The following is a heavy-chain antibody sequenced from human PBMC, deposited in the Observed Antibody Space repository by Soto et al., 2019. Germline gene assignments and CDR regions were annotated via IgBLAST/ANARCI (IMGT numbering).Heavy chain of an antibody. D-gene: IGHD1-1*01. CDR2: VKTKAEGATT. CDR3: TSRIRTTNDN. V-gene: IGHV3-15*07. J-gene: IGHJ4*02. Sequence: EVQLVESGGGLVKPGESLRLPCVASGFPFTTVWMNWVRQAPGKGPEWLGRVKTKAEGATTDYAAPAKGRFTILRDDSINTVYLQMTSLRIEDTALYYCTSRIRTTNDNWGQGTLVTVSS. CDR1: GFPFTTVW.